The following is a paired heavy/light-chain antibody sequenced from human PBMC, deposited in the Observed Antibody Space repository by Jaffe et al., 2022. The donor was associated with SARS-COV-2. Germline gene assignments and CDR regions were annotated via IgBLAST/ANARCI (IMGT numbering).Light chain of an antibody. Sequence: QSVLTQPPSASGTPGQRVTISCSGSSSNIGSNYVYWYQQLPGTAPKLLIYRNNQRPSGVPDRFSGSKSGTSASLAISGLRSEDEADYYCAAWDDSLSGQVVFGGGTKLTVL. CDR2: RNN. V-gene: IGLV1-47*01. J-gene: IGLJ2*01. CDR1: SSNIGSNY. CDR3: AAWDDSLSGQVV.
Heavy chain of an antibody. V-gene: IGHV3-9*01. Sequence: EVQLVESGGGLVQPGRSLRLSCAASGFTFDDYAMHWVRQAPGKGLEWVSGISWNSGSIGYADSVKGRFTISRDNAKNSLYLQMNSLRAEDTALYYCAKDAQDYYDSSGYHKTDGMDVWGQGTTVTVSS. D-gene: IGHD3-22*01. CDR1: GFTFDDYA. CDR3: AKDAQDYYDSSGYHKTDGMDV. CDR2: ISWNSGSI. J-gene: IGHJ6*02.